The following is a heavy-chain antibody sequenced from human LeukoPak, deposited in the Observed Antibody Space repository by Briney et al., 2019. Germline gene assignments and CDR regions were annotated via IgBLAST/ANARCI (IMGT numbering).Heavy chain of an antibody. CDR3: ARTYYYDSSGNYGYSWFDP. Sequence: PSETLSLTCTVSGGSISSSGYYWGWIRQPPGKGLEWIGSMYYSVNTYYNPSLKSRVTMSVDTSKNQFSLKLSSVTAADTAVYYCARTYYYDSSGNYGYSWFDPWGQGTLVTVSS. CDR2: MYYSVNT. CDR1: GGSISSSGYY. V-gene: IGHV4-39*01. J-gene: IGHJ5*02. D-gene: IGHD3-22*01.